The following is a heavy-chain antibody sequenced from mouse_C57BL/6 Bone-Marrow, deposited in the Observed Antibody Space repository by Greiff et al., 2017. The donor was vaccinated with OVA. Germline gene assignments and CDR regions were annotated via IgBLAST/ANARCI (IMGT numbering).Heavy chain of an antibody. CDR2: IWRGGST. Sequence: VKLVESGPGLVQPSQSLSITCTVSGFSLTSYGVHWVRQSPGKGLEWLGVIWRGGSTDYNAAFMSRLSITKDNSKSQVFFKMNSLQADDTAIYYCAKGGSSSYYFDYWGQGTTLTVSS. CDR1: GFSLTSYG. D-gene: IGHD1-1*01. CDR3: AKGGSSSYYFDY. J-gene: IGHJ2*01. V-gene: IGHV2-5*01.